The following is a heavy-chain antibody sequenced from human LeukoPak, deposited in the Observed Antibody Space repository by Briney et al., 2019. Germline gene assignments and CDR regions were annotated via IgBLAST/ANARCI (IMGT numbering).Heavy chain of an antibody. D-gene: IGHD3-22*01. CDR1: GGSISSGVYS. J-gene: IGHJ4*02. CDR3: ARINYYDSSGYLRDEYYFDY. Sequence: SETLSLTCAVSGGSISSGVYSWSWIRQPPGKGLEWIGYIYYSGNTYYNPSLKSRVTISVDTSKNQFSLKLRSVTAADTAVYYCARINYYDSSGYLRDEYYFDYWGQGTRVTVSS. CDR2: IYYSGNT. V-gene: IGHV4-30-4*07.